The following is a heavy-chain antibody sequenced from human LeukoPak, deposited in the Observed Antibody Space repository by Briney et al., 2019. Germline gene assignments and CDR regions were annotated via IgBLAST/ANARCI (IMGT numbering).Heavy chain of an antibody. CDR3: ATTTAVGATVFLDY. CDR2: INPNSGGT. D-gene: IGHD1-26*01. Sequence: ASVKVSCKASGYTFTGYYMHWVRQAPGQGLGWMGWINPNSGGTNYAQKFQGRVTMTRDTSISTAYMELSRLRSDDTAVYYCATTTAVGATVFLDYWGQGTLVTVSS. J-gene: IGHJ4*02. CDR1: GYTFTGYY. V-gene: IGHV1-2*02.